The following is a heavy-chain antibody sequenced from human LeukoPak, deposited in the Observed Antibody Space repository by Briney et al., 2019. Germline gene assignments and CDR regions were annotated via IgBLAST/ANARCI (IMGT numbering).Heavy chain of an antibody. J-gene: IGHJ4*02. Sequence: ASVKVSCKASGYTFTNYYIHWVRQAPGQGLEWTGIINPSGDRTTYAQKFQGRVTMTRDTSTSTVYMELSSLRSEDTAVYYCARDLSPVGSGGSCPDYWGQGSLVTVSS. CDR1: GYTFTNYY. CDR3: ARDLSPVGSGGSCPDY. D-gene: IGHD2-15*01. V-gene: IGHV1-46*01. CDR2: INPSGDRT.